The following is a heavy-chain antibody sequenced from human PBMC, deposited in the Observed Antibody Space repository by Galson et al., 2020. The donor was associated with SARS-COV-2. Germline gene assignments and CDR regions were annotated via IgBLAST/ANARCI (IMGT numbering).Heavy chain of an antibody. D-gene: IGHD1-26*01. Sequence: SETLSLTCTVSDGSISSSSYYWGWIRQPPGKGLAWIGSIHYSGSTSYNPSLKSRVTISVDTSKNQFSLKLSSVTAADTAVYYCASPRLVGATHFDYWGQGTLVTVSS. V-gene: IGHV4-39*01. CDR2: IHYSGST. CDR1: DGSISSSSYY. J-gene: IGHJ4*02. CDR3: ASPRLVGATHFDY.